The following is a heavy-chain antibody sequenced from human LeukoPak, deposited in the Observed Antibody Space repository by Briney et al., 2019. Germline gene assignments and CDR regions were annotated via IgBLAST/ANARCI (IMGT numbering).Heavy chain of an antibody. Sequence: SVKVSCKASGGTFSSYAISWVRQAPGQGLEWMGGIIPIFGTANYAQKFQGRVTITADKSTSTAYMELSSLRSEDTAVYYCARVITMVRGVIYPYYYYYMDVWGKGTTVTVSS. J-gene: IGHJ6*03. CDR2: IIPIFGTA. CDR3: ARVITMVRGVIYPYYYYYMDV. V-gene: IGHV1-69*06. CDR1: GGTFSSYA. D-gene: IGHD3-10*01.